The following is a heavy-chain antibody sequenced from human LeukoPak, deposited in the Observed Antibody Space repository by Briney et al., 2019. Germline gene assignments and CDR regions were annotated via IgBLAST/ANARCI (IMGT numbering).Heavy chain of an antibody. CDR1: GDSMSSSTYC. D-gene: IGHD5-18*01. CDR2: IFYGGRT. V-gene: IGHV4-39*01. Sequence: SETLSLTCTVSGDSMSSSTYCWAWIRQPPGKGLEWIGSIFYGGRTYYNPSHKSRVTISTDTSKNQFSLKLTSVTAADTAVYYCARPLVGTARIDWGQGTLVTVSS. CDR3: ARPLVGTARID. J-gene: IGHJ4*02.